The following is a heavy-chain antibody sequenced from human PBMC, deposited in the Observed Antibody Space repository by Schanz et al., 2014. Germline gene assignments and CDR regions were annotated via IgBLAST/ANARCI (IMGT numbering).Heavy chain of an antibody. J-gene: IGHJ4*02. Sequence: EVQLLESGGGLAQPGGSLRLSCATSGFSFSSYALNWVRQAPGKGLEWVSGIRGSGASTYYADSVKGRFTMSRDNSKNTLYLQMNSLRAGDAAVYYCARGLIAAAGGAFDYWGQGTLVAVSA. D-gene: IGHD6-13*01. CDR1: GFSFSSYA. CDR2: IRGSGAST. V-gene: IGHV3-23*01. CDR3: ARGLIAAAGGAFDY.